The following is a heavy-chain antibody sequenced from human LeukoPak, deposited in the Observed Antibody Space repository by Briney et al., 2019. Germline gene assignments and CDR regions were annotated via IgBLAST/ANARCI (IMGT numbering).Heavy chain of an antibody. CDR3: ARAAYSGSYHSDY. Sequence: PSETLSLTCTVSGGSVNSGSHYWNWIRQPPGKGLEWIGYIYYSGSTNYNPSLKSRVTISVDTSKSQFSLKLSSVTAADTAVYYCARAAYSGSYHSDYWGQGTLVTVSS. D-gene: IGHD1-26*01. J-gene: IGHJ4*02. CDR1: GGSVNSGSHY. CDR2: IYYSGST. V-gene: IGHV4-61*01.